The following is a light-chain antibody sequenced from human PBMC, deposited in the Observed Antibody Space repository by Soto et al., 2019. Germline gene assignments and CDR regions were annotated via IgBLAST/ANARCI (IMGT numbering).Light chain of an antibody. CDR2: AAS. CDR1: LPISNY. V-gene: IGKV1-27*01. CDR3: QKYTSAPFP. Sequence: IHMTHAPASLSASLGDIVTITFRASLPISNYLAWYQQKPGKIPNLLIYAASTLQAGVPSRFSGSGSGTDFTLTISSLQPEDVATYYCQKYTSAPFPFGQGTRLEIK. J-gene: IGKJ5*01.